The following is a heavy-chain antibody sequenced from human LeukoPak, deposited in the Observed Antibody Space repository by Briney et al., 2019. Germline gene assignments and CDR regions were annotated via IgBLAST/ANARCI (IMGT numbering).Heavy chain of an antibody. D-gene: IGHD3-10*01. Sequence: GASVKVSCKASGYTFTSYGISWVRQAPGQGLEWMGWISAYNGNTNYAQKLQGRVTMTTDTSTSTAYMELRSLRSDDTAVYYCARAKGVRGVIGYNWFDPWGQETLVTVSS. V-gene: IGHV1-18*04. CDR3: ARAKGVRGVIGYNWFDP. CDR2: ISAYNGNT. J-gene: IGHJ5*02. CDR1: GYTFTSYG.